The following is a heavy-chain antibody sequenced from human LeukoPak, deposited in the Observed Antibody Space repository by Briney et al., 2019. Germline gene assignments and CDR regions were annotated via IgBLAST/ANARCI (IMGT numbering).Heavy chain of an antibody. Sequence: SQTLSLTCTVSGGSIRSGDFYWSWIRQPPGKGLEWIGYIYYSGSTYYNPSLKSRVTISVDTSKNQFSLKLSSVTAADTAAYYCARCDYDILTGYYDAFDIWGQGTMVTVSS. CDR1: GGSIRSGDFY. CDR2: IYYSGST. J-gene: IGHJ3*02. CDR3: ARCDYDILTGYYDAFDI. V-gene: IGHV4-30-4*01. D-gene: IGHD3-9*01.